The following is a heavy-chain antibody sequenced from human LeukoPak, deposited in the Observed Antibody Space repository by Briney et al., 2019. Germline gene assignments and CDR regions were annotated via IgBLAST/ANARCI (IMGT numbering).Heavy chain of an antibody. V-gene: IGHV4-4*07. D-gene: IGHD2-2*01. CDR1: GGSISSYY. CDR2: IYTSGST. J-gene: IGHJ6*02. Sequence: SETLSLTCTVSGGSISSYYWSWIRQPAGKGLEWIGRIYTSGSTNYNPSLKSRVTMSVDTSKNQFSLKLSSVTAADTAVYYCARVDYQLHGLYYYGMDVWGQGTTVTVSS. CDR3: ARVDYQLHGLYYYGMDV.